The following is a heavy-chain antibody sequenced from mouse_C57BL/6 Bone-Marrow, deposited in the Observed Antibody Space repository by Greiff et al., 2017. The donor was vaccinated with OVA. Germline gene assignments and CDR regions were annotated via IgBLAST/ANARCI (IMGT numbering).Heavy chain of an antibody. CDR3: TTWVTTVVDGY. CDR2: IDPENGDT. CDR1: GFNIKDDY. V-gene: IGHV14-4*01. D-gene: IGHD1-1*01. J-gene: IGHJ2*01. Sequence: VQLQQSGAELVRPGASVKLSCTASGFNIKDDYMHWVKQRPEQGLEWIGWIDPENGDTEYASKFQGQATITADPSSNTAYLQLSSLTSEDTAVYYCTTWVTTVVDGYWGQGTTLTVSS.